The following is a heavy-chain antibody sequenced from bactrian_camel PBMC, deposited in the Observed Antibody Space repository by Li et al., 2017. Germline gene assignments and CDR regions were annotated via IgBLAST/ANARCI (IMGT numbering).Heavy chain of an antibody. CDR2: IFTEDGYT. CDR1: GATAGFRW. J-gene: IGHJ6*01. CDR3: AARGPYCYTKLSVRDFTY. D-gene: IGHD2*01. V-gene: IGHV3S6*01. Sequence: VQLVESGGGMVQAGGSLRLSCTASGATAGFRWMGWFRQAPGKGREGVAGIFTEDGYTKYADSVKDRFAISLDSAKTTIFLQMNSLKSEDTAMYYCAARGPYCYTKLSVRDFTYWGQGTQVTVS.